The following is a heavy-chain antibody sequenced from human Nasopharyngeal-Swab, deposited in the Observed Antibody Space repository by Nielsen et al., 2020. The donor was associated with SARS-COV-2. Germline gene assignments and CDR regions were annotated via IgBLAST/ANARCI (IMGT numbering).Heavy chain of an antibody. Sequence: GESLKISCAASGFRFSDHSMIWVRKGPGQGLEWVSYISGSGSTLYYADSVKGRITVSRDNAKSSVYLQMSSLRDEDTAVYYCTRGDGALTYFDYWGQGTLVSVSS. J-gene: IGHJ4*02. D-gene: IGHD4-17*01. CDR2: ISGSGSTL. V-gene: IGHV3-48*02. CDR3: TRGDGALTYFDY. CDR1: GFRFSDHS.